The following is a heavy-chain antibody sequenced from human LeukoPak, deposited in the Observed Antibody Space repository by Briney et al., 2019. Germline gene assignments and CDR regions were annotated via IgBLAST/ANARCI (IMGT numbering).Heavy chain of an antibody. CDR2: TYYRSKCFY. D-gene: IGHD3-10*01. CDR3: TRDSGLGNDAFDV. J-gene: IGHJ3*01. V-gene: IGHV6-1*01. CDR1: GDTVSSNSAA. Sequence: SQTLSLTCALSGDTVSSNSAAWNWIRQSPSRGLEWLGRTYYRSKCFYDYAVSVKSRITINPDTSKNQFSLLLNSVTPEDTAVYYCTRDSGLGNDAFDVWGQGTMVTVSS.